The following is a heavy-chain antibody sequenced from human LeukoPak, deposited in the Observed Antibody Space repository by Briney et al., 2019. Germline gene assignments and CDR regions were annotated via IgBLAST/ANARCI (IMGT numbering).Heavy chain of an antibody. CDR1: GGSISNNY. D-gene: IGHD3-22*01. J-gene: IGHJ5*02. Sequence: SETLSLTCTVSGGSISNNYWSWIRQPPGKGLERIGYVYYTGSTDYNPSLKSRVTMSVDTSKHQFSLRLSSVTAADTAVYYCARHVDSSLYYWFDPWGQGTLVTVSS. CDR3: ARHVDSSLYYWFDP. CDR2: VYYTGST. V-gene: IGHV4-59*01.